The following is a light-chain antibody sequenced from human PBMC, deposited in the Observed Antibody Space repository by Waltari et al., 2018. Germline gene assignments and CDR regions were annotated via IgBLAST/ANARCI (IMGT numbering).Light chain of an antibody. V-gene: IGKV3-15*01. Sequence: EVVMTQSPAALSVSPGERVTLSCKASQNIDNNLAWYQQKPGQSPRLLIYGASTRATGVPARFSGSGSGTEFTLTISSLQSEDCAVFYCQQYNHWPPLTFGGGTKVEIK. CDR1: QNIDNN. CDR3: QQYNHWPPLT. CDR2: GAS. J-gene: IGKJ4*01.